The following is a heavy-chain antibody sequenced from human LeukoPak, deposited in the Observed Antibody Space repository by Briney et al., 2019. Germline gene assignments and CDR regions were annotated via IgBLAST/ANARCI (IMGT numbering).Heavy chain of an antibody. Sequence: GRSLRLSCAASGFTFAAYGMHWVRQAPGKGLEWVAVISDDGSNKYYADSVKGRFTISRDNSKNTLYLQMNSLRLEDTALYYCAKDADTATIIYWYFDLWGRGTLVTVSS. J-gene: IGHJ2*01. CDR3: AKDADTATIIYWYFDL. CDR1: GFTFAAYG. D-gene: IGHD5-18*01. V-gene: IGHV3-30*18. CDR2: ISDDGSNK.